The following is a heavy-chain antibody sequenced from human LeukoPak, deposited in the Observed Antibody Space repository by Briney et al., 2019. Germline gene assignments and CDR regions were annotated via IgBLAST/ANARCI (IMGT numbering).Heavy chain of an antibody. V-gene: IGHV3-11*01. CDR3: ARRSPAAAWFDP. D-gene: IGHD6-13*01. Sequence: GGSLRLSCAASGFTFSDYYMSWIRQAPGKGLEWVSYISSSGTSIYYADSVKGRFTISRDNAKNSLYLQMNSLRVEDTAVYYCARRSPAAAWFDPWGQGTLVTVSS. CDR2: ISSSGTSI. J-gene: IGHJ5*02. CDR1: GFTFSDYY.